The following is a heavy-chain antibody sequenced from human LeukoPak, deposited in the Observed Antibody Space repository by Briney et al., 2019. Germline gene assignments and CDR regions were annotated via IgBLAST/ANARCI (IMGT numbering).Heavy chain of an antibody. D-gene: IGHD3-10*01. Sequence: GGSLRLSCAASGFTFSSYWMSWVRQAPGKGLEWVANIKQDGSEKYYVDSVKGRFTISRDNAENSLYLQMNSLRAEDTAVYYCARELGVLLWFGELSGGQGTLVTVSS. CDR1: GFTFSSYW. CDR2: IKQDGSEK. J-gene: IGHJ4*02. V-gene: IGHV3-7*01. CDR3: ARELGVLLWFGELS.